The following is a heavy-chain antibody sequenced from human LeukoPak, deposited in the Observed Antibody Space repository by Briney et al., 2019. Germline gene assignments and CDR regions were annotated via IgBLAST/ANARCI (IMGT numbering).Heavy chain of an antibody. J-gene: IGHJ4*02. Sequence: GGSLRLSCAASGFTVSNTYMTWVRQAPGKGLEWVSFIYSGGTTYYADSVKGRFTISRDNSKKMLYLQMNSLRAEDTAVYYCARDRYYGSGSYYEDWGQGTLVTVSS. CDR1: GFTVSNTY. CDR3: ARDRYYGSGSYYED. D-gene: IGHD3-10*01. CDR2: IYSGGTT. V-gene: IGHV3-53*01.